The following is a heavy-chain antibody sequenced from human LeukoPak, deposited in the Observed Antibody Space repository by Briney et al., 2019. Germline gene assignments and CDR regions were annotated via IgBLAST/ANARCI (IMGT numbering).Heavy chain of an antibody. CDR1: GFTFSSYS. CDR3: AREYVAAAGTTGY. Sequence: PGGSLRLSCAASGFTFSSYSMNRVRQAPGKGLEWVSSISSSSSYIYYADSVKGRFTISRDNAKNSLYLQMNSLGAEDTAVYYCAREYVAAAGTTGYWGQGTLVTVSS. V-gene: IGHV3-21*01. J-gene: IGHJ4*02. D-gene: IGHD6-13*01. CDR2: ISSSSSYI.